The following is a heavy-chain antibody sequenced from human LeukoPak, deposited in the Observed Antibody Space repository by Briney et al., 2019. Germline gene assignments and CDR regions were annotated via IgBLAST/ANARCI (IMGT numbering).Heavy chain of an antibody. CDR2: IYTSGST. CDR3: ARVAVAGSRYNWFDP. Sequence: SETLSLTCTVSGGSISSYYWSWIRQPAGKGLEWLGRIYTSGSTNYNPSLKSRVTMSVDTSKNQFSLKLSSVTAADTAVYYCARVAVAGSRYNWFDPWGQGTLVTVSS. CDR1: GGSISSYY. V-gene: IGHV4-4*07. J-gene: IGHJ5*02. D-gene: IGHD6-19*01.